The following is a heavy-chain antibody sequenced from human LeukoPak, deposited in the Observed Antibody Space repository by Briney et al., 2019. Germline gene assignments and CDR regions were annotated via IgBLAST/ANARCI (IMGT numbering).Heavy chain of an antibody. Sequence: SETLSLTCTVSGGSISSYYWSWIRQPAGKGLEWNGRIYTSGSTNYNPSLKSRVTMSVDTSKNQFSLKLSSVTAADTAVYYCASNTYCSGGSCNRIWGQGTLVTVSS. CDR2: IYTSGST. D-gene: IGHD2-15*01. CDR3: ASNTYCSGGSCNRI. CDR1: GGSISSYY. V-gene: IGHV4-4*07. J-gene: IGHJ4*02.